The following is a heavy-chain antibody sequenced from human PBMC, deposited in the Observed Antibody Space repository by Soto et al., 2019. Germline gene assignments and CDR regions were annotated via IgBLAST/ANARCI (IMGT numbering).Heavy chain of an antibody. CDR1: GGSFSGYY. CDR3: ARVAVAGGGYYYYYGMDV. V-gene: IGHV4-34*01. Sequence: SETLSLTCAVYGGSFSGYYWSWIRQPPGKGLEWIGEINHSGSTNYNPSLKSRVTISVDTSKNQFSLKLSSVTAADTAVYYCARVAVAGGGYYYYYGMDVWGQGTTVTISS. J-gene: IGHJ6*02. CDR2: INHSGST. D-gene: IGHD6-19*01.